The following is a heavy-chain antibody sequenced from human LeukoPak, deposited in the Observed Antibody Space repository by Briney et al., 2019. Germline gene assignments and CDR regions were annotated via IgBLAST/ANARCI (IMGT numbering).Heavy chain of an antibody. CDR1: GGSISNYY. D-gene: IGHD2-2*01. Sequence: SETLSLTCTVSGGSISNYYWSWIRQPPGKGLEWIGYIYYRGSTSYNPSLKSRVTISIDTSKNQFSLKLSSVTAADTAVYYCARRGRSSTSCYWSWGQGTLVTVSS. CDR2: IYYRGST. CDR3: ARRGRSSTSCYWS. V-gene: IGHV4-59*12. J-gene: IGHJ5*02.